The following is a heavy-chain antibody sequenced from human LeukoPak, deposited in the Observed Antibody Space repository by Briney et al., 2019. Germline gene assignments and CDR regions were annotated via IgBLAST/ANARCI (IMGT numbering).Heavy chain of an antibody. Sequence: GGSLRLSCAASGFTFSSYSMNWVHQAPGKGLEWVAVIWYDGSNKYYADSVKGRFTISRDNSKNTLYLQMNSLRAEDTAVYYCAREDDYRNVGIFDYWGQGTLVTVSS. CDR1: GFTFSSYS. J-gene: IGHJ4*02. D-gene: IGHD4-11*01. V-gene: IGHV3-33*08. CDR2: IWYDGSNK. CDR3: AREDDYRNVGIFDY.